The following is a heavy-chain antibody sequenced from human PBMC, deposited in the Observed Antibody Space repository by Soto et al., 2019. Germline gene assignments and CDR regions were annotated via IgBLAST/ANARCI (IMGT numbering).Heavy chain of an antibody. J-gene: IGHJ3*02. CDR1: GGSISSSVYY. CDR3: SRHANAFDI. V-gene: IGHV4-39*01. CDR2: VFYTGNT. Sequence: QLQLQELGPGLVKPSETLSLTCTVSGGSISSSVYYWDWIRQPPGKGLEWIGSVFYTGNTYYNPSRKSRVTISVDTSKNHFSLKLSSVTAADTAVYYCSRHANAFDIWGQGTMVIVSS.